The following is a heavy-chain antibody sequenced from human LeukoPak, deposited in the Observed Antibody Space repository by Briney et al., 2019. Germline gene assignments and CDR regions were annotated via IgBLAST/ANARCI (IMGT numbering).Heavy chain of an antibody. CDR2: ISSSGSA. CDR1: GGSIRCGYPY. D-gene: IGHD3-3*01. J-gene: IGHJ6*03. CDR3: ARDAPGVAEYYYYYMDV. V-gene: IGHV4-61*02. Sequence: SETLSLTCTVTGGSIRCGYPYWTWIRHPAGRGLECIGRISSSGSANYTPSLKSRVTISIDTSKNQFSLRVSDVTAADTAKYYCARDAPGVAEYYYYYMDVWGKGTTVTVSS.